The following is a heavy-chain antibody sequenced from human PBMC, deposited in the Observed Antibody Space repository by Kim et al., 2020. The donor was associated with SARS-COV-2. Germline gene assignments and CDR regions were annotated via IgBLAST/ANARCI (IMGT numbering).Heavy chain of an antibody. CDR3: ARDGDSYGAWFDP. V-gene: IGHV1-2*02. CDR2: INPNSGGT. J-gene: IGHJ5*02. Sequence: ASVKVSCKASGYTFTGYYMHWVRQAPGQGLEWMGWINPNSGGTNYAQKFQGRFTITLDTSISAAYMELSSLTSDDTAVYYCARDGDSYGAWFDPWGQGTL. D-gene: IGHD5-18*01. CDR1: GYTFTGYY.